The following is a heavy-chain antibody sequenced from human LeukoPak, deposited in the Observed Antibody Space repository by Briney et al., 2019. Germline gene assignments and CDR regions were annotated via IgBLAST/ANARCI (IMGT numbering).Heavy chain of an antibody. CDR2: IISDGITT. D-gene: IGHD2/OR15-2a*01. CDR1: GLTFHNTW. J-gene: IGHJ3*01. Sequence: GGSLRLSCSASGLTFHNTWMHWIRQAPGKGLVLVSRIISDGITTTYADSVKGRFTISRDNAKNTLYLQMNSLRADDTAVYYCAADGEYAFLVWGQGTMVTVSS. CDR3: AADGEYAFLV. V-gene: IGHV3-74*01.